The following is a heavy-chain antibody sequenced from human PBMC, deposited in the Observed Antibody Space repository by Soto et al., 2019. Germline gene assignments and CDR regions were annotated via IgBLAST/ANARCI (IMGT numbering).Heavy chain of an antibody. J-gene: IGHJ6*02. Sequence: EVQLLESGGGLVQPGGSLRLSCAASGFSFSNYGMTWVRQAPGEGLECVSRISGSGGSTYNADSVKGRFTISRDNSKNTLYLQMDSLTVEDTAVYYCARDSPVVMVFSGSSYHFYGMDVWGQGTTVTVSS. CDR2: ISGSGGST. CDR3: ARDSPVVMVFSGSSYHFYGMDV. V-gene: IGHV3-23*01. CDR1: GFSFSNYG. D-gene: IGHD2-8*01.